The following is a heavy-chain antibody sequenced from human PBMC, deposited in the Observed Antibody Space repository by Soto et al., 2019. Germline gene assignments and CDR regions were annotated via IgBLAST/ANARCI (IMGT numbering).Heavy chain of an antibody. CDR1: GYTFTSYD. V-gene: IGHV1-8*01. CDR2: MNPNSGNP. Sequence: QVQLVQSGAEVKKPGASVKVSCKASGYTFTSYDINWVRQATGQGLEWMGWMNPNSGNPAYSQKFQGTVTMTRNISISTAYRELSSLRSEDTAVYYCARERNWFDPWSQGTLITVSS. CDR3: ARERNWFDP. J-gene: IGHJ5*01.